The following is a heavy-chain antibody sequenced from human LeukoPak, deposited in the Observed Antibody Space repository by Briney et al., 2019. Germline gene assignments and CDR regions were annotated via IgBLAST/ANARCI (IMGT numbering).Heavy chain of an antibody. Sequence: PGGSLRLSCAASGFTFSSYAMHWVRQAPGKGLEWVAVISYDGSNKYYADSVKGRFTISRDNSKNTLYLQMNSLRAEDTAVYYCARESYYDSSGYYGPSEYWGQGTLVTVSS. CDR1: GFTFSSYA. CDR3: ARESYYDSSGYYGPSEY. D-gene: IGHD3-22*01. V-gene: IGHV3-30-3*01. J-gene: IGHJ4*02. CDR2: ISYDGSNK.